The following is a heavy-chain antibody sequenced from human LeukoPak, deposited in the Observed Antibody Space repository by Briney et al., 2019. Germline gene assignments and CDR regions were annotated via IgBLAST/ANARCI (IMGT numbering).Heavy chain of an antibody. V-gene: IGHV3-48*04. CDR2: ISSSSSTI. CDR1: GFTFSSYS. D-gene: IGHD3-16*01. J-gene: IGHJ3*02. CDR3: ARDGNLYDNDAFDI. Sequence: GGSLRLSCAASGFTFSSYSMNWVRQAPGKGLEWVSYISSSSSTIYYADSVKGRFTISRDNAKNSLYLQMNSLRAEDTAVYYCARDGNLYDNDAFDIWGQGTMVTVSS.